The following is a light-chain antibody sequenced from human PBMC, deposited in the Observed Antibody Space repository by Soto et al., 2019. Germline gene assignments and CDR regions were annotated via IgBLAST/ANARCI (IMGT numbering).Light chain of an antibody. Sequence: EIVMTQSPATLSVSPGERATLSCRASQSVSSNLAWYQQKPGQAPRLLIYDAATRATGIPARFSGSESGTEFNLTISGLQAEDFAVYYGQHYGNAPLTFGQGTRLEIK. CDR2: DAA. CDR1: QSVSSN. J-gene: IGKJ5*01. CDR3: QHYGNAPLT. V-gene: IGKV3D-15*01.